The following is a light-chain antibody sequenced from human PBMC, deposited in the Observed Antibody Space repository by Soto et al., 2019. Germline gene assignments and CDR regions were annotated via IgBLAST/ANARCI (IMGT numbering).Light chain of an antibody. V-gene: IGLV2-14*01. J-gene: IGLJ1*01. Sequence: QAVVTQPASVSGSPGQSITISCTGTSSDVGGYNYVSWYQQHPGKAPKLMIYEVSNRPSGVSNRFSGSKSGNTASLTISGLQAEDEADYYCSSYTSSSHYVFGTGTQVTVL. CDR2: EVS. CDR1: SSDVGGYNY. CDR3: SSYTSSSHYV.